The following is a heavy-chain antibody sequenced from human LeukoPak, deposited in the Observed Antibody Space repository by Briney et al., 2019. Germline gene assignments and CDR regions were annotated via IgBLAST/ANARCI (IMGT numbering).Heavy chain of an antibody. CDR1: GYRFTTYW. J-gene: IGHJ4*02. D-gene: IGHD2-2*01. Sequence: GESLKISCRGPGYRFTTYWIGLVRQMPGKGLEWMGIIYPGDSDTRYTPSFQGQVTMSADKSINTAYLQWSSLRASDTAIYYCARRQGCSSSSCPPDYWGQGTLVTVSP. CDR3: ARRQGCSSSSCPPDY. CDR2: IYPGDSDT. V-gene: IGHV5-51*01.